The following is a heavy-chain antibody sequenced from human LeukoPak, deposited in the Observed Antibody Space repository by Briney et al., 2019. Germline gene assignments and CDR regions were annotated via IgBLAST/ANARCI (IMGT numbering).Heavy chain of an antibody. Sequence: SQTLSLTCTVSGVSISSGDYYWSWIRQPPGKGLEWIGYTYYSGSTYYNPSLKSRVAISVDTSKNQFSLKLSSVTAADTAVYYCARPYYYDSRIDPWGQGTRVTVSS. CDR2: TYYSGST. D-gene: IGHD3-22*01. CDR3: ARPYYYDSRIDP. V-gene: IGHV4-30-4*01. J-gene: IGHJ5*02. CDR1: GVSISSGDYY.